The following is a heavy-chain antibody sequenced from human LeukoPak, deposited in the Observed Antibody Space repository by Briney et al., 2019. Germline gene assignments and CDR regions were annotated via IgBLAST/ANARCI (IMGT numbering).Heavy chain of an antibody. J-gene: IGHJ6*03. Sequence: GGSLRLSCAASGFSFSDYYMSWIRQAPGKGLEWVSYISSSGSTIYYADSVKGRFTISRDNAKNSLYLQMNSLRAEDTAVYYCAGGPVSYPYDYYMDVWGKGTTVTVSS. CDR1: GFSFSDYY. D-gene: IGHD1-26*01. CDR3: AGGPVSYPYDYYMDV. CDR2: ISSSGSTI. V-gene: IGHV3-11*01.